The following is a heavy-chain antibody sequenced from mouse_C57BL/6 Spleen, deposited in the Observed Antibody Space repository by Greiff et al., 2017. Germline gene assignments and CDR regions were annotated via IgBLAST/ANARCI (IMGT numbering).Heavy chain of an antibody. V-gene: IGHV1-5*01. CDR3: TRPLDYGSSYGAWFAY. CDR1: GYTFTSYW. D-gene: IGHD1-1*01. J-gene: IGHJ3*01. CDR2: IYPGNSDT. Sequence: EVQLQQSGTVLARPGASVKMSCKTSGYTFTSYWMHWVKQRPGQGLEWIGAIYPGNSDTSYNQKFKGKAKLTAVTSASTAYMELSSLTNEDSAVYYCTRPLDYGSSYGAWFAYWGQGTLVTVSA.